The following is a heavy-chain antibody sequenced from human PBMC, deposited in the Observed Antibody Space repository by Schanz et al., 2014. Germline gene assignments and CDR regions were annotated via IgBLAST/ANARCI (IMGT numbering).Heavy chain of an antibody. V-gene: IGHV1-8*02. CDR2: MNPDSGNT. CDR1: GGTFSTYP. Sequence: QVQLVQSGAEVKKPGSSMKVSCKASGGTFSTYPINWLRQAPGQGLEWMGWMNPDSGNTGYAQKFQGRVTMTRDTSTSTVYMELSSLRAEDAAVYYCARDGVDAAAGGNYWGQGTLVTVSS. CDR3: ARDGVDAAAGGNY. D-gene: IGHD6-13*01. J-gene: IGHJ4*02.